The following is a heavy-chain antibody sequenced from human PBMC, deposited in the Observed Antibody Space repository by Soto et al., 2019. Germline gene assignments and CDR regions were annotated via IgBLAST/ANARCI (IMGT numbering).Heavy chain of an antibody. J-gene: IGHJ4*02. CDR2: ISYDGSNK. D-gene: IGHD6-13*01. CDR3: AKDRRLQQLVPIDFGY. Sequence: QVQLVESGGGVVQPGRSLRLSCAASGFTFSSYGMHWVRQAPGQGLEWVAVISYDGSNKYYADSVKGRFTISRDNSKNTLYLQMNSLRAEDTAVYYCAKDRRLQQLVPIDFGYWGQGTLVTVSS. CDR1: GFTFSSYG. V-gene: IGHV3-30*18.